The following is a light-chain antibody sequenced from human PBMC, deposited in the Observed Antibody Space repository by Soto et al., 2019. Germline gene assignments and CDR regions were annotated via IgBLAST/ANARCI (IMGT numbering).Light chain of an antibody. CDR1: QSISNY. Sequence: DIPMTQSPSSLSASVGDRVTITCRASQSISNYLNWYQQKPGKAPKLLIYAASSLQSGVPSRFSGSGSGTDFTLTISSLQPEDFATYYCQHSYSTPITFGQGTRLEIK. CDR3: QHSYSTPIT. CDR2: AAS. J-gene: IGKJ5*01. V-gene: IGKV1-39*01.